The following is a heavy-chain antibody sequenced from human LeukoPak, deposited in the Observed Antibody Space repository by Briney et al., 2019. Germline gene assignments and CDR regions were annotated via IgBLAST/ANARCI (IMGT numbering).Heavy chain of an antibody. D-gene: IGHD3-10*01. J-gene: IGHJ5*02. V-gene: IGHV4-61*08. Sequence: SETLSLTCTVSGGSVSSGGYYWSWIRQPPGKGLEWTGYIYYSGSTNYNPSLKSRVTISVDTSKNQFSLKLSSVTAADTAVYYCARDQDIMVRGVIINNWFDPWGQGTLVTVSS. CDR2: IYYSGST. CDR1: GGSVSSGGYY. CDR3: ARDQDIMVRGVIINNWFDP.